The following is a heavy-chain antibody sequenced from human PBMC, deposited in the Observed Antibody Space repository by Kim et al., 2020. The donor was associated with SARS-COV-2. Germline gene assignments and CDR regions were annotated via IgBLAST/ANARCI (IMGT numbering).Heavy chain of an antibody. J-gene: IGHJ4*01. CDR2: TSYDESKK. Sequence: GGSLRLSCAASGSTFSTFGMPWVRQAPGKGLEWVALTSYDESKKYYADSVKGRFTISRDNSKNPLYLQMNSLRVEDTALYYFVKEAYYFFPSYYPYFDS. CDR1: GSTFSTFG. CDR3: VKEAYYFFPSYYPYFDS. V-gene: IGHV3-30*18. D-gene: IGHD3-22*01.